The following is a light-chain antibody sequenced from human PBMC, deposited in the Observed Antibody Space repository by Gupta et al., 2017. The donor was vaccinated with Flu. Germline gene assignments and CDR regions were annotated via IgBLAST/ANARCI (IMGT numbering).Light chain of an antibody. J-gene: IGKJ2*01. Sequence: DIQLTQSPSFLSASLGDRVTITCRASQGIRSELAWYQQKPVKAPKLLIFSASTVQSGVPSRFSGCGSGTEFTLTIMRRQPEDFATYYCQHRHSYPKIFGQGTRLEIK. V-gene: IGKV1-9*01. CDR3: QHRHSYPKI. CDR2: SAS. CDR1: QGIRSE.